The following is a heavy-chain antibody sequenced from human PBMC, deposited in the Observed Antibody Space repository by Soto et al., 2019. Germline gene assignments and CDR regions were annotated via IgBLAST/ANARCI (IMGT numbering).Heavy chain of an antibody. V-gene: IGHV4-34*01. CDR3: ARGKPSGYRFGPRNFFSYGMDV. CDR1: SGSLTDHY. D-gene: IGHD5-18*01. Sequence: SETLSLTCGVFSGSLTDHYWTWIRQTPGKGLEWIGEINHSGITDYNPSLKSRVTLSLDTSKNQFSLKVTALTAADTAVYYCARGKPSGYRFGPRNFFSYGMDVWGPGTTVTVS. CDR2: INHSGIT. J-gene: IGHJ6*02.